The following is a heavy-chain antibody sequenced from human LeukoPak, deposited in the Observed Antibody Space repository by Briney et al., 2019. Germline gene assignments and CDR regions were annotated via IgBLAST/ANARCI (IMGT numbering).Heavy chain of an antibody. CDR3: ATESGYDYRLDY. CDR2: MWHDGSNK. J-gene: IGHJ4*02. Sequence: GGSLRLSCAASGFSFSTYGMHWVRQAPGKGLEWVTVMWHDGSNKYYADSVKGRFTISRDNSKNMLYLQMNSLRAEDTAVYYCATESGYDYRLDYWGQGTLVTVSS. D-gene: IGHD5-12*01. CDR1: GFSFSTYG. V-gene: IGHV3-33*01.